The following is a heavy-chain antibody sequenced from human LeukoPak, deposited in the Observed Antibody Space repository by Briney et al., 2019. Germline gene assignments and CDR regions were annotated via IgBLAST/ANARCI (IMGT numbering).Heavy chain of an antibody. CDR3: ARENSGSYREFDY. CDR1: GGSISSYY. V-gene: IGHV4-4*07. D-gene: IGHD1-26*01. CDR2: IYPSGGT. J-gene: IGHJ4*02. Sequence: PSETLSLTCTVSGGSISSYYWTWIRQPAGKGLDWIGRIYPSGGTNYNPSLKSRVTMSVDTSKNQFSLKLSSVTAADTAVYYCARENSGSYREFDYWGQGTLVTVSS.